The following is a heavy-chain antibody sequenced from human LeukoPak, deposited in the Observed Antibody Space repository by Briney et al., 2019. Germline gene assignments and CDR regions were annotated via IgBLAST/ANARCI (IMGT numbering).Heavy chain of an antibody. Sequence: PGGSLRLSCAASGFTFSSYGMHWVRQAPGKGLEWVAFIRYDGSNKYYADSVKGRFTISRDNSKNTLYLQMNSLRAEDTAVYYCARDNGIAAAGTTLTLSGYYYYYGMDVWGQGTTVTVSS. V-gene: IGHV3-30*02. CDR3: ARDNGIAAAGTTLTLSGYYYYYGMDV. CDR1: GFTFSSYG. J-gene: IGHJ6*02. D-gene: IGHD6-13*01. CDR2: IRYDGSNK.